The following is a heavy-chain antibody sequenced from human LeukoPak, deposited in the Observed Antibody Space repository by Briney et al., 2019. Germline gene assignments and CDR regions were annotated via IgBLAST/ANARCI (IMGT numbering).Heavy chain of an antibody. V-gene: IGHV1-69*13. CDR1: GGSFSSYG. CDR3: AVGGYSFGSYFYYMDV. J-gene: IGHJ6*03. CDR2: IIPIFGTA. Sequence: SVKVSCNASGGSFSSYGFHWVRQAPGQGLEWMGGIIPIFGTANNAQKFQGRVTITADESTSTAYMELSSLRSEDTAVYYCAVGGYSFGSYFYYMDVWGKGTTVTISS. D-gene: IGHD5-18*01.